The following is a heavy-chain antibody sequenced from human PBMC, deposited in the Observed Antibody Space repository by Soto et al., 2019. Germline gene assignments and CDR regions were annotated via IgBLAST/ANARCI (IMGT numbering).Heavy chain of an antibody. CDR1: GYTFTSYG. D-gene: IGHD7-27*01. CDR2: ISPYNGHT. J-gene: IGHJ6*02. V-gene: IGHV1-18*04. CDR3: ARVPLTGDWGYYYYVMDV. Sequence: VASVKVSCKASGYTFTSYGISWVRQAPGQGLEWMGWISPYNGHTKYAQKLQGRVTLTTDTSTNTTYMELRSLRSNDTAVYFCARVPLTGDWGYYYYVMDVRGQGTKVTVSS.